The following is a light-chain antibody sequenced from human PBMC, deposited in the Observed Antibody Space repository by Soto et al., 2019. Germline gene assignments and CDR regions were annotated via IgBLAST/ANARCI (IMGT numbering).Light chain of an antibody. Sequence: EIGLTQSPGTLSLSPGERATLSCRASQSVSNNYLAWYQQKPGQAPRLLIYSASSRATDIPDRFSASGSGADFTLTISRLEPEDFAVYYCQHYGNSPQTFGQGTKVDNK. J-gene: IGKJ1*01. CDR2: SAS. V-gene: IGKV3-20*01. CDR3: QHYGNSPQT. CDR1: QSVSNNY.